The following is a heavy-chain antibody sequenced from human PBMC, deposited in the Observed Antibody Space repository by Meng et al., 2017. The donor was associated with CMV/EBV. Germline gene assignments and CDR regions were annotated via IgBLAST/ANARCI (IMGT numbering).Heavy chain of an antibody. CDR1: FTSYD. Sequence: FTSYDINWVRQATGQGLEWMGWMNPNSGNTGYAQKFQGRVTMTRNTSISTAYMELSSLRSEDTAVYYCARGPANYGSGSYSPYNWFDPWGQGTLVTSPQ. CDR2: MNPNSGNT. D-gene: IGHD3-10*01. V-gene: IGHV1-8*01. J-gene: IGHJ5*02. CDR3: ARGPANYGSGSYSPYNWFDP.